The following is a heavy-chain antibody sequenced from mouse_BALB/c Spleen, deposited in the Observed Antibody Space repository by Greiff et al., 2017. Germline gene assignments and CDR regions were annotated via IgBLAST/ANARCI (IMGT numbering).Heavy chain of an antibody. J-gene: IGHJ4*01. CDR1: GFTFTDYY. D-gene: IGHD3-1*01. CDR3: ARDELGYAMDY. CDR2: IRNKANGYTT. Sequence: EVKLVESGGGLVQPGGSLRLSCATSGFTFTDYYMSWVRQPPGKALEWLGFIRNKANGYTTEYSASVKGRFTISRDNSQSILYLQMNTLRAEDSATYYCARDELGYAMDYWGQGTSVTVSS. V-gene: IGHV7-3*02.